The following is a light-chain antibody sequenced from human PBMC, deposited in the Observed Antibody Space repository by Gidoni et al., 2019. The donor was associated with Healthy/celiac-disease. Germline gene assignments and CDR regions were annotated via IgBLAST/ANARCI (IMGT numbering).Light chain of an antibody. CDR1: SSNIGAGYD. J-gene: IGLJ1*01. Sequence: QSVLTQPPSVSGAPGQRVTISCTGSSSNIGAGYDVHWYQQRPGTAPKLLIYGNSNRPSGVPDRFSGSKSGTSASLAITGLQAEDEADYYGQSYDSSLSGSRVFGTGTKVTVL. V-gene: IGLV1-40*01. CDR3: QSYDSSLSGSRV. CDR2: GNS.